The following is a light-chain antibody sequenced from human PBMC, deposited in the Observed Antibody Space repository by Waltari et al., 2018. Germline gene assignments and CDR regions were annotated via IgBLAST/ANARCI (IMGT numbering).Light chain of an antibody. CDR1: QTLLYNSNNKNY. V-gene: IGKV4-1*01. CDR3: QQYYTTPYT. J-gene: IGKJ2*01. Sequence: DIVMTQSPDSLAVSLGERATINCQSSQTLLYNSNNKNYLAWYQQKPGQPPQLLVYWASILYSGVPDRFSGSGSGTDFTLTIRSLQAEDVAVYYCQQYYTTPYTFGQGTKLEIK. CDR2: WAS.